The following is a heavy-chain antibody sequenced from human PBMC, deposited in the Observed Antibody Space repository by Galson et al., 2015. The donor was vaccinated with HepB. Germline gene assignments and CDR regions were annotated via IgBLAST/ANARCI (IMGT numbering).Heavy chain of an antibody. CDR1: GYTFSSYN. CDR3: ARETGSAKFDC. J-gene: IGHJ4*02. D-gene: IGHD3-10*01. Sequence: SLRLSCAASGYTFSSYNMHWVRQAPGKGLEWVAFISYDGNTKYYADSVRGRFTISRDNTLYLHLNSLRTDDTAVYYCARETGSAKFDCWGQGTLVTVSS. CDR2: ISYDGNTK. V-gene: IGHV3-30-3*01.